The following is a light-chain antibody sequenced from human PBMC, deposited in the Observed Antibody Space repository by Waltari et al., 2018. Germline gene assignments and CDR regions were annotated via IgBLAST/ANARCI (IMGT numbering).Light chain of an antibody. CDR3: SSYITTNALEL. CDR1: SSDVGTYNY. Sequence: QSALTQPASVSGSPGQSITISCTGTSSDVGTYNYVSWYQQQPGKAPQLLIYDVSYRPSGVSYRLSGAKSGNTASLTISGLQAEDESDYYCSSYITTNALELFGGGTSLTVL. V-gene: IGLV2-14*03. J-gene: IGLJ3*02. CDR2: DVS.